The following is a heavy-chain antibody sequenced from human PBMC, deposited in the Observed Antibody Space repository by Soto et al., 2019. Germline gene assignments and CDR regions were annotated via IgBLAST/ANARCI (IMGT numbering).Heavy chain of an antibody. D-gene: IGHD6-13*01. CDR1: GGSFSAYY. CDR2: INHSGST. V-gene: IGHV4-34*01. Sequence: PSETLSLTCAVYGGSFSAYYWSWIRQPPGKGLEWIGEINHSGSTNYNPSLKSRVTISVDTSMNQFSLNLSSVTAADTAVYYCARGRVRSSPGSPWGRGTLVTVSS. J-gene: IGHJ5*02. CDR3: ARGRVRSSPGSP.